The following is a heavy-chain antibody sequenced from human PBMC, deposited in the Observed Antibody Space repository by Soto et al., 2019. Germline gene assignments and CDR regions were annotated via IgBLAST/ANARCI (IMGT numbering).Heavy chain of an antibody. D-gene: IGHD3-9*01. CDR1: GGSISSSTYY. J-gene: IGHJ6*03. V-gene: IGHV4-39*01. CDR3: ARPLNYYYYMDV. CDR2: IYYSGST. Sequence: QLQLQESGPGLVKPSETLSLTCSVSGGSISSSTYYWGWIRQPPGKGLEWIGSIYYSGSTYYNPALKSRVTISVDTSKNQFSLKLSSVTAADTAVYYCARPLNYYYYMDVWGKGTTVTVSS.